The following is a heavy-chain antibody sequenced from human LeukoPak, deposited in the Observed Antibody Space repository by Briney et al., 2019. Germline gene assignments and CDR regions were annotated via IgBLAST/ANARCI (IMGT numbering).Heavy chain of an antibody. Sequence: SGTLSLTCAVSGGSISSNNWWSWVRQPPGRGLEWIGEISHSGSTNYYPSLKSRVAVSLDKSKNQFSLKLTSVTAADTAVYYCARDTYSLMDYWGQGTLVTVSS. V-gene: IGHV4-4*02. CDR1: GGSISSNNW. CDR2: ISHSGST. D-gene: IGHD4-11*01. CDR3: ARDTYSLMDY. J-gene: IGHJ4*02.